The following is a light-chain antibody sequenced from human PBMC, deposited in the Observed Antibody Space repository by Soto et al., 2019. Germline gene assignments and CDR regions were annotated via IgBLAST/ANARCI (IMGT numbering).Light chain of an antibody. V-gene: IGKV3-15*01. CDR2: GVS. Sequence: EIVMTQSPATLSVSPGERATLSCRASQSVSSNLAWYQLKPGQAPRLLIHGVSTRATGIPARFSGSGSGTECTLTISSLQSEDFAVYYCQQYAHWLITFGGRTKLEIK. CDR1: QSVSSN. CDR3: QQYAHWLIT. J-gene: IGKJ4*01.